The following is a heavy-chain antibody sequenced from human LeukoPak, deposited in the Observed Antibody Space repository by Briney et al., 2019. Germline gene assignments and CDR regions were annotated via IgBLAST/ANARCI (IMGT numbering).Heavy chain of an antibody. D-gene: IGHD2-21*02. CDR2: ISSSSSYI. Sequence: GGSLRLSCAASGFTFSSYSMNWVRQAPGKGLEWVSSISSSSSYIYYADSVKGRFTISRDNAKNSLYLQMNSLRAEDTAVYYCARVASSGGDCYFGYWGQGTLVTVSS. CDR3: ARVASSGGDCYFGY. V-gene: IGHV3-21*01. CDR1: GFTFSSYS. J-gene: IGHJ4*02.